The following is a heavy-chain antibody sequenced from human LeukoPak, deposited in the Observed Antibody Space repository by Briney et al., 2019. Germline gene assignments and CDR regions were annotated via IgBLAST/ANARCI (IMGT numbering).Heavy chain of an antibody. Sequence: PGGSLRLSCAASGFTFDDYAMHWVRQALGKGLEWVSGISWNSGSIGYADSVKGRFTISRDNAKNSLYLQMNSLRAEDTALYYCAKDRRGYYYYYMDVWGKGTTVTVSS. CDR1: GFTFDDYA. CDR3: AKDRRGYYYYYMDV. V-gene: IGHV3-9*01. J-gene: IGHJ6*03. CDR2: ISWNSGSI.